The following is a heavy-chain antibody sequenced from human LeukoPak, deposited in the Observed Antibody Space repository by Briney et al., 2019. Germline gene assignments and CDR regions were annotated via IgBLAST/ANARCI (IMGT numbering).Heavy chain of an antibody. J-gene: IGHJ6*03. Sequence: ASVKVSCKASGYTFTSYGISWVRQAPGQGLEWMGWISAYNGNTNYAQKLQGRVTMTTDTSTSTAYMELRSLRSDDTAVYYCAREGTYSSSRYGPATGSYYYYYMDVWGKGATVTVSS. V-gene: IGHV1-18*01. CDR2: ISAYNGNT. CDR3: AREGTYSSSRYGPATGSYYYYYMDV. D-gene: IGHD6-13*01. CDR1: GYTFTSYG.